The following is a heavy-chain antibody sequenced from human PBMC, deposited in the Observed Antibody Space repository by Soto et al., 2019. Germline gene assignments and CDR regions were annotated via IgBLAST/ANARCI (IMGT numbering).Heavy chain of an antibody. D-gene: IGHD4-17*01. CDR3: YGDYVRNY. J-gene: IGHJ4*02. CDR2: ISWNSGSI. Sequence: VQLVESGGGLVQPGRSLRLSCAASGFTFDDYAMHWVRQAPGKGLEWVSGISWNSGSIGYADSVKGRFTISRDNAKNSLYLQMNSLRAEDTALYYCYGDYVRNYWGQGTLVTVSS. CDR1: GFTFDDYA. V-gene: IGHV3-9*01.